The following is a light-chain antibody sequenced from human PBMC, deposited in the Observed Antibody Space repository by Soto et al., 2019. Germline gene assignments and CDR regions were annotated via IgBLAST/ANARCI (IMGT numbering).Light chain of an antibody. J-gene: IGKJ3*01. CDR2: AAS. CDR3: LQHNSYPFT. CDR1: QDIGSD. Sequence: DIQMTQSPSSLSASVGDRVTITCRASQDIGSDLGWFQQKPGKAPKRLIYAASTLESGVPSRFSGSRSGTESTLTISSLQPEDFATYYCLQHNSYPFTFGPGTKVDIK. V-gene: IGKV1-17*01.